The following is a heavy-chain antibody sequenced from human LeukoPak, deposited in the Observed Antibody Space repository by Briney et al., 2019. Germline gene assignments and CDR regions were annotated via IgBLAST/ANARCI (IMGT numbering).Heavy chain of an antibody. V-gene: IGHV3-23*01. J-gene: IGHJ4*02. CDR2: ISGSGGST. CDR1: GFTFSTCA. CDR3: AKRSYCSGGSCSNYFDY. D-gene: IGHD2-15*01. Sequence: PGGSLRLSCAASGFTFSTCAMGWVRQAPGKGLGWVSAISGSGGSTYYADSVKGRFTISRDNSKNTLYLQMNSLRAEDTAVYYCAKRSYCSGGSCSNYFDYWGQGTLVTVSS.